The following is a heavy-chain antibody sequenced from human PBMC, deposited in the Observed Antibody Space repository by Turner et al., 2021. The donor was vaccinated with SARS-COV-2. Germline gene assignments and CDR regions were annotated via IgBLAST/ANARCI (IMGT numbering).Heavy chain of an antibody. CDR3: ARDLMEVGGMDV. D-gene: IGHD3-3*01. V-gene: IGHV3-53*01. J-gene: IGHJ6*02. CDR1: GFTVSSNY. Sequence: EVPLVESGGGLIQPGGSLRLSCAASGFTVSSNYMSWVRQAPGKGLEWVSVIYSGGRTYYADSVKGRFTISRDNSKNTLYLQMNSLRAEDTAVYYCARDLMEVGGMDVWGQGTTVTVSS. CDR2: IYSGGRT.